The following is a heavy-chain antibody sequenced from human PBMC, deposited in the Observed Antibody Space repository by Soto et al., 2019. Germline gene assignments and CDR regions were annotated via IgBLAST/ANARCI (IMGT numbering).Heavy chain of an antibody. CDR3: ARLGGARPTRTLSHN. V-gene: IGHV4-39*01. CDR2: SYYSGST. CDR1: GGSISSSTYC. Sequence: QLQLQESGPGLVKPSETLSLTCTVSGGSISSSTYCWGWIRQPPGQGLEWIGSSYYSGSTYYNPSLKFRVTISVDTSKSQFSLRLSSVTAADTAVYYCARLGGARPTRTLSHNWGQGILVTVSS. J-gene: IGHJ4*02. D-gene: IGHD6-6*01.